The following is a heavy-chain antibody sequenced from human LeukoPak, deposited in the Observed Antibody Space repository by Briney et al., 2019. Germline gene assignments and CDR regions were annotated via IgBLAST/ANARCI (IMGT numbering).Heavy chain of an antibody. J-gene: IGHJ5*02. CDR3: ARARDIVVVVAAPHWFDP. CDR1: GFTFSSYA. Sequence: PGRSLRLSCAASGFTFSSYAMHWVRQAPGKGLEWVAVISYDGSNKYYADSVKGRFTISRDNSNNTLYLQMNSLRAEDTAVYYCARARDIVVVVAAPHWFDPWGQGTLVTVSS. D-gene: IGHD2-15*01. CDR2: ISYDGSNK. V-gene: IGHV3-30*04.